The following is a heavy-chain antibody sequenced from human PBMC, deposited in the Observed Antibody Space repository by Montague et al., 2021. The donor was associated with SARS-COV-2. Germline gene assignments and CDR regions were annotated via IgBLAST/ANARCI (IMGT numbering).Heavy chain of an antibody. CDR3: ARHLKVSYYIAAAGAHDY. D-gene: IGHD6-13*01. Sequence: SETLSLTCGVSGGSINSYYWSWIRQPAGKGLEWIGRIYTSGRTNHSPSLKSRVTISVDTSRNHLSLKLTSVTAADTAVYYCARHLKVSYYIAAAGAHDYWGQGTLVTVSS. CDR2: IYTSGRT. V-gene: IGHV4-4*07. J-gene: IGHJ4*02. CDR1: GGSINSYY.